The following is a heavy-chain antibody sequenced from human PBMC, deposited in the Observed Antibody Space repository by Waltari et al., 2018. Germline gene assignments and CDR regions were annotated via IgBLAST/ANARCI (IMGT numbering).Heavy chain of an antibody. CDR1: GFTFSDHG. J-gene: IGHJ4*02. Sequence: QVQLVESGGGVVQPGRSLRLSCVASGFTFSDHGMLWVRQAPGMGLGWGSLIWHDGTYKYYADSVKGRFSISRDNSKNMAYLQMNGLRAEDTAVYFCASMATTSDFDYWGQGALVTVSS. CDR3: ASMATTSDFDY. V-gene: IGHV3-33*01. D-gene: IGHD4-17*01. CDR2: IWHDGTYK.